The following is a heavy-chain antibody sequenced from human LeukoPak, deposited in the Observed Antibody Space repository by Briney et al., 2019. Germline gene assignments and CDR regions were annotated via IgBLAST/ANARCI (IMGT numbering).Heavy chain of an antibody. D-gene: IGHD3-10*01. V-gene: IGHV3-66*01. J-gene: IGHJ6*03. CDR1: GFTVSSNH. CDR3: ARDGYYGSGSMDV. CDR2: IYSGGST. Sequence: PGGSLRLSCAASGFTVSSNHMSWVRQAPGKGLEWVSVIYSGGSTYYADSVKGRFTISRDNSKNTLYLQMNSLRAEDMAVYYCARDGYYGSGSMDVWGKGTTVTISS.